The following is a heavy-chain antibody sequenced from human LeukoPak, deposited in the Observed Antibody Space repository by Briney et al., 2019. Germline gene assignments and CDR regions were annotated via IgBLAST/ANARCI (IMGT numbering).Heavy chain of an antibody. V-gene: IGHV4-4*07. Sequence: SETLSLTCTVSGGSISSYYWSWIRQPAGKGLEWIGRIYTSGSTNYNPSLKSRVTMSVDTSKNQFSLKLSSVTAADTAVYYCARDDSTYSSSRGYYYYGMDVWGQGTTVTVPS. CDR2: IYTSGST. CDR3: ARDDSTYSSSRGYYYYGMDV. CDR1: GGSISSYY. J-gene: IGHJ6*02. D-gene: IGHD6-6*01.